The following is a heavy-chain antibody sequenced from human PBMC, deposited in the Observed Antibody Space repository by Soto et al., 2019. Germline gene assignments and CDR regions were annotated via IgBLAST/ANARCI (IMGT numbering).Heavy chain of an antibody. CDR2: IYHSGTT. Sequence: TLSLTCAVSGGSISSGGYSWSWIRQPPGKGLEYIGYIYHSGTTYYNPSLKSRVIMSLDTSKNQFSLKLNSVTAADTAVYYCARAWHYYYYGLDVWGQGTTVTVSS. CDR3: ARAWHYYYYGLDV. V-gene: IGHV4-30-2*05. D-gene: IGHD5-12*01. J-gene: IGHJ6*02. CDR1: GGSISSGGYS.